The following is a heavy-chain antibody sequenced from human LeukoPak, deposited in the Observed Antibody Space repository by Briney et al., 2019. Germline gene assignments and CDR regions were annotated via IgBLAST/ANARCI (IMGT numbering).Heavy chain of an antibody. CDR2: IRSKAYGGTT. D-gene: IGHD2-2*01. CDR3: TRTSRGYCSSTSCYPIYYYYYMDV. CDR1: GFTFGDYA. V-gene: IGHV3-49*04. Sequence: GGSLRLSCTASGFTFGDYAMSWVRQAPGKGLEWVGFIRSKAYGGTTEYAASVKGRFTISRDDSKSIAYLQMNSLKTEDTAVYYCTRTSRGYCSSTSCYPIYYYYYMDVWGKGTTVTVSS. J-gene: IGHJ6*03.